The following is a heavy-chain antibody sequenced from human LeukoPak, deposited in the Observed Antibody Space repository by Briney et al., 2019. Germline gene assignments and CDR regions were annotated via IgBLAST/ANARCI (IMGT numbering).Heavy chain of an antibody. CDR3: AKDGAYGMDV. J-gene: IGHJ6*02. CDR1: GFTFSSYA. Sequence: PGGSLRLSCAASGFTFSSYAMSWVRQAPGKGLEWVAVISYDGSNKYYADSVKGRFTISRDNSKNTLYLQMNSLRAEDTAVYYCAKDGAYGMDVWGQGTTVTVSS. V-gene: IGHV3-30-3*01. CDR2: ISYDGSNK. D-gene: IGHD2-15*01.